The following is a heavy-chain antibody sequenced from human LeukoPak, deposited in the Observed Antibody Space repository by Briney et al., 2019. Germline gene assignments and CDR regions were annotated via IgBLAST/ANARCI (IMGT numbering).Heavy chain of an antibody. J-gene: IGHJ4*02. CDR1: GYSFTSYW. D-gene: IGHD3-9*01. CDR2: IYPGDSDT. Sequence: GQSLQFSCKGSGYSFTSYWIGWVRQMPGKGLEWMGIIYPGDSDTRYSPSFQGQVTISADKSISTAYLQWSSLKASDTAMYYCASNAILTCYYIDYWGQGTLVTVSS. CDR3: ASNAILTCYYIDY. V-gene: IGHV5-51*01.